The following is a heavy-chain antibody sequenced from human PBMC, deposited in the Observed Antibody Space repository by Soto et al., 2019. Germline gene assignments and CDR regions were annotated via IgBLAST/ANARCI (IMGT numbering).Heavy chain of an antibody. CDR1: GYTFINYH. J-gene: IGHJ4*02. CDR3: AKSPQGEMATD. V-gene: IGHV1-18*01. CDR2: INTYNGMT. Sequence: QVQLVQSGGEVKKPGASVTVSCKASGYTFINYHITWVRQAPGQGLEWMAWINTYNGMTDYAQKFQGRVTMTRDTSTSTAYMELSNLGSDDTAVYFCAKSPQGEMATDWVQGTRVTVSS. D-gene: IGHD5-12*01.